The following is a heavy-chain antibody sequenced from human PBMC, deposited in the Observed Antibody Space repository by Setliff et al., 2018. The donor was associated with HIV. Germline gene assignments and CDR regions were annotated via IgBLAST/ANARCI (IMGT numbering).Heavy chain of an antibody. D-gene: IGHD2-15*01. CDR2: MYTSGGGA. CDR3: ALPYCGGGNCWSSASLPPAGWFDP. V-gene: IGHV1-46*01. J-gene: IGHJ5*02. CDR1: GYSFTTYY. Sequence: ASVKVSCKTSGYSFTTYYIHWMRQAPGQGLEWVGLMYTSGGGAKYAQKFQGRVTMTRDTSTRTVYMELSSLRSEDTAVYYCALPYCGGGNCWSSASLPPAGWFDPWGQGTLVTVSS.